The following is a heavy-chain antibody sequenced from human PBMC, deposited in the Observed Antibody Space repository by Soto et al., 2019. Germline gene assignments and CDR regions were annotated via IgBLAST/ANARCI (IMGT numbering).Heavy chain of an antibody. CDR2: IFSNDEK. CDR3: ARITHSSGYYPLFDY. J-gene: IGHJ4*02. D-gene: IGHD3-22*01. CDR1: GFSLSNARMG. Sequence: QVTLKESGPVLVKPTETLTLTCTVSGFSLSNARMGVSWIRQPPGKALEWLAHIFSNDEKSYSKSLKSRLTISKDTSKSQVVLTMTNMDPVDTATYYCARITHSSGYYPLFDYWGQGTLVTVSS. V-gene: IGHV2-26*01.